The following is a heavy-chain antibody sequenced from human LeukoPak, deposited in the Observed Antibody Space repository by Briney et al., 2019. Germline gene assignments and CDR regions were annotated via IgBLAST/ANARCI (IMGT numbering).Heavy chain of an antibody. CDR3: ARDRYYYDSSARYFDY. CDR2: IHTSGST. CDR1: GGSISSYY. V-gene: IGHV4-4*07. Sequence: PSETLSLTCTVSGGSISSYYWSWIRQPAGKGLEWIGRIHTSGSTNYSPTLKSRVTMSVDTSKNQFSLKLSSVTAADTAVYYCARDRYYYDSSARYFDYWGQGTLVTVSS. J-gene: IGHJ4*02. D-gene: IGHD3-22*01.